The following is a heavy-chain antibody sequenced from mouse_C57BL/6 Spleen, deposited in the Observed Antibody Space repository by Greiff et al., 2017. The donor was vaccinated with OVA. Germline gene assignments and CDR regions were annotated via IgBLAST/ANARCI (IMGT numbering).Heavy chain of an antibody. CDR1: GYTFTSYG. D-gene: IGHD4-1*01. CDR2: IYIGNGYT. CDR3: ARRVLWDGWYFDV. J-gene: IGHJ1*03. V-gene: IGHV1-58*01. Sequence: VQLKESGAELVRPGSSVKMSCKTSGYTFTSYGINWVKQRPGQGLEWIGYIYIGNGYTEYNEKFKGKATLTSDTSSSTAYMQLSSLTSEDSAIYFCARRVLWDGWYFDVWGTGTTVTVSS.